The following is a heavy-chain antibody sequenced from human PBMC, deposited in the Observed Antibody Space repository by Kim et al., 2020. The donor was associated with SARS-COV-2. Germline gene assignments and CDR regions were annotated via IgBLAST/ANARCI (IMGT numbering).Heavy chain of an antibody. CDR2: IYYSGST. Sequence: SETLSLTCTVSGGSISSYYWSWIRQPPGKGLEWVAYIYYSGSTNYNPSLKSRVTIPVDTTKNQYPLKLSSVTAADTAEYYCERRALGYCSITGCYSGMDVWGQGTTVTVSS. V-gene: IGHV4-59*13. CDR3: ERRALGYCSITGCYSGMDV. J-gene: IGHJ6*02. D-gene: IGHD2-2*02. CDR1: GGSISSYY.